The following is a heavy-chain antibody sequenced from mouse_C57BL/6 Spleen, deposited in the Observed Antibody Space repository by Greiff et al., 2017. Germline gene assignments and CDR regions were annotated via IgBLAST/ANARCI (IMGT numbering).Heavy chain of an antibody. CDR1: GYTFTSYW. CDR2: INPSNGGT. Sequence: VKLKQPGTELVKPGASVKLSCKASGYTFTSYWMHWVKQRPGQGLEWIGNINPSNGGTNYNEKFKSKATLTVDKSSSTAYMQLSSLTSEDSAVYYCARFPGCSYYYAMDYWGQGTSVTVSS. J-gene: IGHJ4*01. V-gene: IGHV1-53*01. CDR3: ARFPGCSYYYAMDY.